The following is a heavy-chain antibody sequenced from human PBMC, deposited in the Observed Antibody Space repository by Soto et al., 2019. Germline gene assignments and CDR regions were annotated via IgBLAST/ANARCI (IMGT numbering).Heavy chain of an antibody. V-gene: IGHV3-74*01. CDR1: GFSFSRYW. D-gene: IGHD2-2*01. J-gene: IGHJ4*02. CDR2: INSDGTSI. CDR3: AGDPLPEY. Sequence: LRLSCAASGFSFSRYWMHWFRQAPGKGLAWVSRINSDGTSINYADSVKGRFTISRDNAKNTLYLEMNSLRVEDTAVYYCAGDPLPEYWGQGTLVTVSS.